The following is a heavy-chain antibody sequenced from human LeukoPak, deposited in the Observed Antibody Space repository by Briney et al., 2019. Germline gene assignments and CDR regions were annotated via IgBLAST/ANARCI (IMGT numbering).Heavy chain of an antibody. J-gene: IGHJ4*02. CDR3: ARGGSSQSVDY. D-gene: IGHD6-13*01. CDR1: GGSISSSSYY. V-gene: IGHV4-39*07. Sequence: KPSETLSLTCTVSGGSISSSSYYWGWLRQPPGKGLEWIVSIYYSGSTYYHPSLKSRITISVDTSKNQFSLKLSSVPAADTAVYYCARGGSSQSVDYWGQGTLVTVSS. CDR2: IYYSGST.